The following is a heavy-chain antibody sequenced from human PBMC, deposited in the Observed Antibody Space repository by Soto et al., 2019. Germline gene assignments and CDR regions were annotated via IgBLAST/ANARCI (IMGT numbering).Heavy chain of an antibody. CDR1: GASISSYY. CDR2: MHHTQGT. D-gene: IGHD3-9*01. CDR3: ARVPFVGYFDWLDP. J-gene: IGHJ5*02. Sequence: LSLTCSVSGASISSYYWTWIRQPPGGGLEWIGYMHHTQGTNDNPSLRGRVHMSIDTSMNQFSLRLTSVTAADTAVYYCARVPFVGYFDWLDPWGHGTLVTVSS. V-gene: IGHV4-59*01.